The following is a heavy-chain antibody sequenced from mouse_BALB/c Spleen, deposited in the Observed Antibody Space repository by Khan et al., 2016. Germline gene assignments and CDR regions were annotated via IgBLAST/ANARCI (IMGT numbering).Heavy chain of an antibody. Sequence: QVQLQQPGTELVIPGAPVKLSCKASGYTFTSYWMNWVKQRPGRGLEWIGRIDPSDSETHYNQKFKDKATLTVDISSSTAYIQLSSLTSEDSAVYYCARRGYGTWFAYWGQWTLVTVSA. D-gene: IGHD1-1*01. CDR2: IDPSDSET. CDR3: ARRGYGTWFAY. CDR1: GYTFTSYW. V-gene: IGHV1-69*01. J-gene: IGHJ3*01.